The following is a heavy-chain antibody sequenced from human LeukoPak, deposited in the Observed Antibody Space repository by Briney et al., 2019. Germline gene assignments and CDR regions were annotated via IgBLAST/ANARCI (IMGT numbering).Heavy chain of an antibody. CDR1: GFTFSSYA. CDR2: ISGSGGST. CDR3: ARGYCSSTSCLADV. Sequence: GGSLRLSCAASGFTFSSYAMSWVRQAPGKGLEWVSAISGSGGSTYYADSVKGRFTISRDNSKNTLYLQMNSLRAEDTAVYYCARGYCSSTSCLADVWGKGTTVTVSS. V-gene: IGHV3-23*01. D-gene: IGHD2-2*01. J-gene: IGHJ6*04.